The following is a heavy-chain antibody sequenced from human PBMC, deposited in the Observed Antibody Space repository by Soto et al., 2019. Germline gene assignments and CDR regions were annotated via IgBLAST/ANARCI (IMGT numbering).Heavy chain of an antibody. CDR3: CTDVGVVVTDIRYP. V-gene: IGHV3-15*01. CDR2: INSKTDGGTT. Sequence: GGSLRLSCAASGFTFSNSWMSWVRQAPGKGLEWVGRINSKTDGGTTDYAAPWKGRCTISRDDSKNTLYLQMISLNTEETAVEYCCTDVGVVVTDIRYPWGQGTLVTVSS. CDR1: GFTFSNSW. D-gene: IGHD2-21*02. J-gene: IGHJ5*02.